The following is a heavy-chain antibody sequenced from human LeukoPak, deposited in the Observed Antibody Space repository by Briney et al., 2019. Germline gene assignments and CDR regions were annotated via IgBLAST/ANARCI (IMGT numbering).Heavy chain of an antibody. V-gene: IGHV4-39*07. Sequence: ASETLSLTCTVSGGSISSSSYYWGWIRQPPGKGLEWIGSIYYSGSTYYNPSLKSRVTISVDTSKNQFSLKLSSVTAADTAVYYCARVTPGRKELSWFDPWGQGTLVTVSS. CDR2: IYYSGST. CDR3: ARVTPGRKELSWFDP. CDR1: GGSISSSSYY. D-gene: IGHD3-16*02. J-gene: IGHJ5*02.